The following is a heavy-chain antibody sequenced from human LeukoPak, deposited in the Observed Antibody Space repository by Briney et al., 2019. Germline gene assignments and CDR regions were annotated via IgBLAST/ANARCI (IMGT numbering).Heavy chain of an antibody. V-gene: IGHV1-2*02. CDR3: ARDLIQLYGSVAFDY. D-gene: IGHD5-18*01. CDR2: INPHSGGT. Sequence: GASVKVSCKASSYSFNRYGISWVRQAPGQGLEWMGWINPHSGGTNYAQKFQGRVTMTRDTSISTVYLELSRLRSDDTAVYYCARDLIQLYGSVAFDYWGQGTLVTVPS. CDR1: SYSFNRYG. J-gene: IGHJ4*02.